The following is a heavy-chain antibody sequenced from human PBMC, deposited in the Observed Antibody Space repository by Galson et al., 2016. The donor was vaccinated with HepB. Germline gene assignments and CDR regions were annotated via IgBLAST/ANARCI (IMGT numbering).Heavy chain of an antibody. Sequence: SLRLSCAASGFTFRNSAMTWVRQAPGKGLEWVSSISGGGATTYYADSVKGRFTISRDNSKETLYLQLNSLKVEDKAIYYCAKGGVFQAFDLWGQGTMVTVSS. CDR3: AKGGVFQAFDL. D-gene: IGHD3-10*01. J-gene: IGHJ3*01. CDR2: ISGGGATT. CDR1: GFTFRNSA. V-gene: IGHV3-23*01.